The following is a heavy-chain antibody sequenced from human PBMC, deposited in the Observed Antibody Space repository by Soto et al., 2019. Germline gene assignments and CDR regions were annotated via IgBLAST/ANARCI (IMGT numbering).Heavy chain of an antibody. Sequence: EVQLVETGGGLIQLGGSLRLSCAASGFTVSRNYMTWVRQAPGKGLEWVSYIHSDGSTYYAESVKDRFTISRDNSKSTLYLHMDSLRVEDTAIYYCARDQFFGSASSNNRYSYFYGMDVW. J-gene: IGHJ6*01. CDR1: GFTVSRNY. V-gene: IGHV3-53*02. D-gene: IGHD3-10*01. CDR3: ARDQFFGSASSNNRYSYFYGMDV. CDR2: IHSDGST.